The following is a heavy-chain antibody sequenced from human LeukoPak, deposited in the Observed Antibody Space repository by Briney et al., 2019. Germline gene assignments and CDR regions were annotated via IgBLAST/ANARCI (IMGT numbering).Heavy chain of an antibody. CDR2: LSGSGGGT. V-gene: IGHV3-23*01. CDR3: AKRGVVIRVFLVGFHKEAYYFDS. CDR1: GITLSNYG. D-gene: IGHD3-10*01. Sequence: GGSLRLSCAVSGITLSNYGMSWVRQAPGKGLEWVAGLSGSGGGTNYADSVQGRFTITRDNPKNTLYLQMNSLRAEDTAVYFCAKRGVVIRVFLVGFHKEAYYFDSWGQGALVTVSS. J-gene: IGHJ4*02.